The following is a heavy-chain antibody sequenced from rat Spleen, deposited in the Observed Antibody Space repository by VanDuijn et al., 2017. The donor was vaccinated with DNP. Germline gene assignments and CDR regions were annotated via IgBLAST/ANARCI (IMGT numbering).Heavy chain of an antibody. CDR2: ISTSGSRA. CDR3: VREDKGVDA. Sequence: EVQLVESGGGPVQPGRSLKLSCVASGFIFSNYWMTWIRQAPGKGLEWVATISTSGSRAYYPDSVKGRFTISRDNAKSTLYLQMNKLGSEDTAIYYCVREDKGVDAWGQGASVTVSS. J-gene: IGHJ4*01. V-gene: IGHV5-31*01. CDR1: GFIFSNYW. D-gene: IGHD2-2*01.